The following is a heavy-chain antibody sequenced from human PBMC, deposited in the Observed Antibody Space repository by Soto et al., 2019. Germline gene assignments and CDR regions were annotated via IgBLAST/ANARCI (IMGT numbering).Heavy chain of an antibody. Sequence: QVQLVQSGAEVKKPGASVKVSCKASGYTFTTYYLHWLRQARGQGLEWMGIITPRDGTTRYEQKFPDRVTMTRDTSTSTVYMELSSLRSEDTAVYYCARAVSTKTARIDYWGQGTLVTVSS. CDR1: GYTFTTYY. CDR2: ITPRDGTT. D-gene: IGHD4-17*01. V-gene: IGHV1-46*01. J-gene: IGHJ4*02. CDR3: ARAVSTKTARIDY.